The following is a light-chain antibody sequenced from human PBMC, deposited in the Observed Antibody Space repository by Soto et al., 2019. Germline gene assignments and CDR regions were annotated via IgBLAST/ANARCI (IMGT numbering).Light chain of an antibody. CDR1: QTISNW. V-gene: IGKV1-5*01. CDR3: QHYNSHSAHA. CDR2: DAS. J-gene: IGKJ4*01. Sequence: DIQMTQSPSTLSASIGDRVTITCRASQTISNWLAWYQQKPGKPPRLLIYDASRSQTGVSTRFSGIGSGTEFTLTITSLQPDEVATYYCQHYNSHSAHAFGGGSKVELK.